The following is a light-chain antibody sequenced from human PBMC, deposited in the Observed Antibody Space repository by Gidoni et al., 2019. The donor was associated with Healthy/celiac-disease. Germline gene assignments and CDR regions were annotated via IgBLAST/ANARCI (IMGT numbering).Light chain of an antibody. CDR3: CSYAGSRRV. J-gene: IGLJ3*02. Sequence: QSALTQPASVSGSPGQSITISCTGTSSDVGSYNLVSWHQQHPGKAPKLMIYEGSKRPSGVSNRFSGSKSGNTASLTISGLQAEDEADYYCCSYAGSRRVFGGGTKLTVL. CDR1: SSDVGSYNL. CDR2: EGS. V-gene: IGLV2-23*01.